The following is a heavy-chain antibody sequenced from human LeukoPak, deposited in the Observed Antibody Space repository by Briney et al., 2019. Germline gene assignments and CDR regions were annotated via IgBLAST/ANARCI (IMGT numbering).Heavy chain of an antibody. Sequence: SETLSLTCTVSGGSISSYYWSWIRQPPGKGLEWIGYIYYSGSTNYNPSLKSRVAISVDTSKNQFSLKLSSVTAADTAVYYCAREYGDTTGVDYWGQGTLVTVSS. V-gene: IGHV4-59*01. D-gene: IGHD1-1*01. CDR2: IYYSGST. J-gene: IGHJ4*02. CDR3: AREYGDTTGVDY. CDR1: GGSISSYY.